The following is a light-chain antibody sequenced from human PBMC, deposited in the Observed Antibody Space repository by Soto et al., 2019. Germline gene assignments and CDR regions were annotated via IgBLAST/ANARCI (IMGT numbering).Light chain of an antibody. V-gene: IGKV3D-15*01. Sequence: EIVMTQSPATLSVSPGERATLSCRASQSVSSNLAWYQQKPGQAPRLLIYAISTRATGIPARFSGSGSGTEFTLTISSLQSEDFAVYYCQQHNDSPLTFGHGTRV. J-gene: IGKJ5*01. CDR1: QSVSSN. CDR2: AIS. CDR3: QQHNDSPLT.